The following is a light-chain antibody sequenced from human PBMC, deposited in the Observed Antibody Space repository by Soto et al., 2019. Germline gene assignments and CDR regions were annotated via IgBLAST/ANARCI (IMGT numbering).Light chain of an antibody. V-gene: IGKV1-5*01. J-gene: IGKJ1*01. CDR3: QQYNSYWP. CDR2: DAS. CDR1: QSISSW. Sequence: DIQMTQSPSTLSASVGDRVTITCRASQSISSWLAWYQQKPGKAPKLLIYDASSLESGVPSRFSGSGSGTEFTLAIRCLPPDDFATSTSQQYNSYWPFGQGTKVEIK.